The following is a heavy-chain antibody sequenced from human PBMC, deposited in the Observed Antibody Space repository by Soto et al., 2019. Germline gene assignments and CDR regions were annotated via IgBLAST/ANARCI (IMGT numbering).Heavy chain of an antibody. CDR3: ARDGCSSTSCYGGDAFDI. CDR2: ISSSSSYI. V-gene: IGHV3-21*01. Sequence: EVQLVESGGGLVKPGGSLRLSCAASGFTFSSYSMNWVRQAPGQGLEWVSSISSSSSYIYYADSVKGRFTISRDNAKNSLYLQMNSLRAEYTAVYDCARDGCSSTSCYGGDAFDIWGQGTMVTVSS. CDR1: GFTFSSYS. J-gene: IGHJ3*02. D-gene: IGHD2-2*01.